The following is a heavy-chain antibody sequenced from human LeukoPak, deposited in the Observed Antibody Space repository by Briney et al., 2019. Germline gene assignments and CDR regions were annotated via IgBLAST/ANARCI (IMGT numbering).Heavy chain of an antibody. V-gene: IGHV3-15*01. J-gene: IGHJ2*01. Sequence: GGSLRLSCSASGFTFTNAWMSWVRQAPGKGLEWVGLIKSKTDGGTTDYAAPVQGRFTISRDDSNNTLHLQMSSLKTEDTGVYYCATVYWYFDPWGPGTLLSVSA. CDR3: ATVYWYFDP. CDR2: IKSKTDGGTT. CDR1: GFTFTNAW.